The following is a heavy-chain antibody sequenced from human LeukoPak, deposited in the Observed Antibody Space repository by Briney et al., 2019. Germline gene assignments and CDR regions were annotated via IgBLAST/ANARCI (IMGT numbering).Heavy chain of an antibody. CDR1: GFTFSSYA. V-gene: IGHV3-30*04. D-gene: IGHD2-15*01. Sequence: GRSLRLSCAASGFTFSSYAMHWVRQAPGKGLEWVAVISYDGSNKYYADSVKGRFTISRDNSKNTLYLQMNSLRAEDTAVYYCARRYCSDGSCYSVGHLDYWGQGTLVTVSS. CDR2: ISYDGSNK. CDR3: ARRYCSDGSCYSVGHLDY. J-gene: IGHJ4*02.